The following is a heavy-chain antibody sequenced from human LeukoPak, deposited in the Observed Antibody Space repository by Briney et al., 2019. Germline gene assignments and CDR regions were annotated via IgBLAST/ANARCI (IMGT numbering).Heavy chain of an antibody. Sequence: GGSLRLSCAASGFTFSSYAMSWVRQAPGKGLEWVSAISGSGGSTYYADSVIGRFTVSRDDSKNTLYLQMDSLRADDTAIYYCANHRTPDRYHWNYFDYWGQGTLVTVSS. CDR2: ISGSGGST. V-gene: IGHV3-23*01. J-gene: IGHJ4*02. D-gene: IGHD1-20*01. CDR1: GFTFSSYA. CDR3: ANHRTPDRYHWNYFDY.